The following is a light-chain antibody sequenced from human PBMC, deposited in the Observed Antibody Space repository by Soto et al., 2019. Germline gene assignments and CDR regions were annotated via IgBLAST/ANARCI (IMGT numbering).Light chain of an antibody. J-gene: IGLJ3*02. V-gene: IGLV2-23*02. CDR2: EVN. CDR1: TSDVGGYDV. Sequence: QSALTQPASLSGYPGQSITISCSGTTSDVGGYDVVSWYQQHPGKAPKLMIFEVNQRPSGVSDRISGSKSGNTASLTISGLQAGDEAAYYCCSFAGRSTFWVFGGGTKLTVL. CDR3: CSFAGRSTFWV.